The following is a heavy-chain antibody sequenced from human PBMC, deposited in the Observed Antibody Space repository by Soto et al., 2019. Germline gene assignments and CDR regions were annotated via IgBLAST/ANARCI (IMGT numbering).Heavy chain of an antibody. J-gene: IGHJ5*02. CDR3: AKCADNWFDP. V-gene: IGHV4-39*01. CDR2: VYYSGTT. Sequence: ASETLSLTCTVSGGSMYGGTSYWGWIRQPPGKGLEWIGVVYYSGTTYYNTSLESRVTISIDTSKDQFSLTLSSVTAADTAVYYCAKCADNWFDPWGPGTLVTVSS. CDR1: GGSMYGGTSY.